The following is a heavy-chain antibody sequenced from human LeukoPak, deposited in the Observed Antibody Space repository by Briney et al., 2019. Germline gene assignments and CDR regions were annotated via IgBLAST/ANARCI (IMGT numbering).Heavy chain of an antibody. D-gene: IGHD3-3*01. CDR2: INPDTGGT. CDR3: ARGAFGVGGTWHNWFDP. Sequence: AAVKVSCKASGYSFTGYYMYWVRQAPGQGLEWMGWINPDTGGTNYAPKFQGRVTMTRDTSISAAYMEVSRLRSDDTAVYYCARGAFGVGGTWHNWFDPWGQGTLVTVSA. CDR1: GYSFTGYY. V-gene: IGHV1-2*02. J-gene: IGHJ5*02.